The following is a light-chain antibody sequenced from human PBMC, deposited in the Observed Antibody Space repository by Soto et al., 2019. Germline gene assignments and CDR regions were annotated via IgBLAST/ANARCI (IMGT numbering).Light chain of an antibody. Sequence: SPATLAFPKGKRATLSCRASQSVSSNLAWYQQNPGQAPRLLIYAASIRATGIPARFSGGGSGTEFTLTISIVQSEDVADYFWQQYSWRWTFGEGTKVDI. V-gene: IGKV3D-15*03. CDR3: QQYSWRWT. CDR2: AAS. J-gene: IGKJ1*01. CDR1: QSVSSN.